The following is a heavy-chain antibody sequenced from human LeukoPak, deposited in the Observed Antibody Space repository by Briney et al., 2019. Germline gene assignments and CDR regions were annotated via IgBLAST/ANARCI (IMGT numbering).Heavy chain of an antibody. CDR2: ISYTGIT. D-gene: IGHD3-3*01. CDR1: GGSFSGSIYY. Sequence: SETLSLTCAVSGGSFSGSIYYWGWIRQPPGKGLEWIGTISYTGITYYNPSLKSRLIMSVDLPENHISLKLTSVTAADTAVYYCAREGGFYRPLDYSGQGTLVTVSS. V-gene: IGHV4-39*07. J-gene: IGHJ4*02. CDR3: AREGGFYRPLDY.